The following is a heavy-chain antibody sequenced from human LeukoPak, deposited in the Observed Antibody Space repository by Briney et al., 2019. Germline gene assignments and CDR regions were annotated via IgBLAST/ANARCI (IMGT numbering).Heavy chain of an antibody. D-gene: IGHD3-3*01. CDR3: AKGSGYYTYNWFDP. CDR1: GFTFSSYA. CDR2: IRYDGTNK. Sequence: GGSLRLSCAASGFTFSSYAMSWVRQAPGKGLEWVAFIRYDGTNKYYADSVRGRFTISRDDSTNTVYLEMNSLRGEDTAVYYCAKGSGYYTYNWFDPWGQGTLVTVSS. J-gene: IGHJ5*02. V-gene: IGHV3-30*02.